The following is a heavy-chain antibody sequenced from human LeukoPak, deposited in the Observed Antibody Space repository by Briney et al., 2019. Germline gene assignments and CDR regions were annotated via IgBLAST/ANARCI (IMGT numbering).Heavy chain of an antibody. D-gene: IGHD6-19*01. CDR1: GGSISSFF. CDR3: ARPYSSGGYGAYDI. CDR2: IYTGIST. V-gene: IGHV4-4*09. J-gene: IGHJ3*02. Sequence: PSETLSLTCTVSGGSISSFFWTWIRQPPGKGLEWIGYIYTGISTKYNPSLKSRVTISVDASKNQFSLKRSSVTAADTAVYYCARPYSSGGYGAYDIWGHGKIVTVSS.